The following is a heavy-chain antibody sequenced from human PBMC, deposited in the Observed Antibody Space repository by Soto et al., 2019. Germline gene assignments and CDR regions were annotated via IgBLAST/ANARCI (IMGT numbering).Heavy chain of an antibody. D-gene: IGHD1-1*01. CDR1: AFTLSKFA. CDR3: ARGNIDV. CDR2: TSKDGINT. Sequence: QVQLVESGGGVVQPGRSLRLSCAASAFTLSKFAMHWVRQAPGKGLEWVAVTSKDGINTYYADSVKGRFTISRDNSKSTIYLPMNSLRTEDTALYYCARGNIDVWGQGTTVNVSS. J-gene: IGHJ6*02. V-gene: IGHV3-30-3*01.